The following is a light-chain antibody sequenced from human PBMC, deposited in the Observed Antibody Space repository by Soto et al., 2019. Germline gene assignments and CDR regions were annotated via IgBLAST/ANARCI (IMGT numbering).Light chain of an antibody. CDR3: SSYAGSNNFNV. CDR1: SSDVGGYNY. CDR2: EVS. J-gene: IGLJ1*01. Sequence: QSVLTQPRSACGSPGQSVTISCTGTSSDVGGYNYVSWYQQHPGKAPKLMIYEVSKRPSGVPDRFSGSKSGNTASLTVSGLQAEDEADYYCSSYAGSNNFNVFGTGTKVTVL. V-gene: IGLV2-8*01.